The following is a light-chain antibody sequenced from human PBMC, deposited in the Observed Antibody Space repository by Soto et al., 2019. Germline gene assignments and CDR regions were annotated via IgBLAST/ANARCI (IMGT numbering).Light chain of an antibody. V-gene: IGKV3-15*01. CDR2: GAS. CDR1: KSVSNN. CDR3: QQYNNWPPLT. Sequence: EIVMTQSPATLSVSPGERAILSCRASKSVSNNLAWYQQKPGQAPRLLIYGASTRATGIPARFSGSGSGIEFTLTIRRLQSEDFAIYYCQQYNNWPPLTFGGGTKVEIK. J-gene: IGKJ4*01.